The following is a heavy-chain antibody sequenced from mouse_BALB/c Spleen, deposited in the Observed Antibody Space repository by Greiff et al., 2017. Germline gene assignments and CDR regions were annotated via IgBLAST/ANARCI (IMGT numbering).Heavy chain of an antibody. J-gene: IGHJ3*01. CDR2: ILPGSGST. CDR3: ARSAAWFAY. Sequence: VKLVESGAELMKPGASVKISCKATGYTFSSYWIEWVKQRPGHGLEWIGEILPGSGSTNYNEKFKGKATFTADTSSNTAYMQLSSLTSEDSAVYYCARSAAWFAYWGQGTLVTVSA. CDR1: GYTFSSYW. V-gene: IGHV1-9*01.